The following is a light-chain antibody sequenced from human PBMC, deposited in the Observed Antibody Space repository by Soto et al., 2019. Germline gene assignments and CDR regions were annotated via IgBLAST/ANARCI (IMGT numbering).Light chain of an antibody. CDR3: ETWDTNVVV. V-gene: IGLV4-60*02. J-gene: IGLJ2*01. Sequence: QLVLTQSSSASASLGSSVKLTCTLSSGHSTYIIAWHQQQPGKDPRYLMKLEGSGSYNKGSGIPDRFSGSSSGADRYLTIANLQFEDEADYYCETWDTNVVVFGGGTKVTVL. CDR2: LEGSGSY. CDR1: SGHSTYI.